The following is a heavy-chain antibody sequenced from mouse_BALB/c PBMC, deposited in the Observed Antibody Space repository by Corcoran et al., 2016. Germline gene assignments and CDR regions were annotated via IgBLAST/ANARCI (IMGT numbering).Heavy chain of an antibody. Sequence: EVQLQQSGPELVTPGASVTISCTASGSSFTGYFMHWVMQSHGKSLEWIGRINPYNGDTFYNQKFKGKATLTVDKSSSTAHMELRSLASEDSAVYYCAIYYGYYWGQGTTLTVSS. V-gene: IGHV1-20*02. J-gene: IGHJ2*01. CDR3: AIYYGYY. CDR2: INPYNGDT. D-gene: IGHD1-2*01. CDR1: GSSFTGYF.